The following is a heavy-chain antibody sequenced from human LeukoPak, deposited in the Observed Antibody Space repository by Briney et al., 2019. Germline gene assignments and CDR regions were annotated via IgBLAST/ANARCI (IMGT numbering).Heavy chain of an antibody. CDR1: GYTFTSYS. J-gene: IGHJ4*02. CDR3: SRGIGGSGSYFLTFDY. CDR2: ISAYSGNT. V-gene: IGHV1-18*04. Sequence: ASVKVSCKASGYTFTSYSINWVRQAPGQGLEWMGWISAYSGNTKYAQKLQGRVTMTTDTSTTTAYMELRSLRSDDTAVYYWSRGIGGSGSYFLTFDYWGQGTLVTVSS. D-gene: IGHD1-26*01.